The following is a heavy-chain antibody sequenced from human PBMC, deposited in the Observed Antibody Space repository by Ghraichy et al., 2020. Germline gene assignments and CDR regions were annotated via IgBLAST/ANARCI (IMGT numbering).Heavy chain of an antibody. CDR3: ARDFRTPLRYFDWLLYQNGMDV. CDR2: INPNSGGT. V-gene: IGHV1-2*02. J-gene: IGHJ6*02. Sequence: ASVKVSCKASGYTFTGYYMHWVRQAPGQGLEWMGWINPNSGGTNYAQKFQGRVTMTRDTSISTAYMELSRLRSDDTAVYYCARDFRTPLRYFDWLLYQNGMDVWGQGTTVTVSS. CDR1: GYTFTGYY. D-gene: IGHD3-9*01.